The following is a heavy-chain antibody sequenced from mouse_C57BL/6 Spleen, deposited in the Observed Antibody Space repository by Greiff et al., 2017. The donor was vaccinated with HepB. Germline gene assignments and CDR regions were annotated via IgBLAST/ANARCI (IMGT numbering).Heavy chain of an antibody. CDR3: ARLGAGTEGGYFDY. Sequence: VKLVESGAELVKPGASVKISCKASGYAFSSYWMNWVKQRPGKGLEWIGQIYPGDGDTNYNGKFKGKATLTADKSSSTAYMQLSSLTSEDSAVYFCARLGAGTEGGYFDYWGQGTTLTVSS. J-gene: IGHJ2*01. CDR1: GYAFSSYW. V-gene: IGHV1-80*01. CDR2: IYPGDGDT. D-gene: IGHD3-3*01.